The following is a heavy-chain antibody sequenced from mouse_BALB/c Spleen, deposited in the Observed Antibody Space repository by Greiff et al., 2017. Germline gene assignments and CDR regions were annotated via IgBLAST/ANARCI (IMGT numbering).Heavy chain of an antibody. V-gene: IGHV2-9*02. CDR1: GFSLTSYG. CDR3: ARGDYYGSSSSMDY. J-gene: IGHJ4*01. Sequence: VMLVESGPGLVAPSQSLSITCTVSGFSLTSYGVHWVRQPPGKGLEWLGVIWAGGSTNYNSALMSRLSISKDNSKSQVFLKMNSLQTDDTAMYYCARGDYYGSSSSMDYWGQGTSVTVSS. CDR2: IWAGGST. D-gene: IGHD1-1*01.